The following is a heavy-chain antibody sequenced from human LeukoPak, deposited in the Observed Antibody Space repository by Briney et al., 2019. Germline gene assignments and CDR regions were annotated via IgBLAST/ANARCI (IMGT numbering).Heavy chain of an antibody. V-gene: IGHV4-39*01. J-gene: IGHJ4*02. D-gene: IGHD3-3*01. CDR3: ARQTGYDFWSGYFFWFDY. CDR1: GGSISSSSYY. CDR2: IYYSGST. Sequence: SETLSLTCTVSGGSISSSSYYWGWIRQPPGKGLEWIGSIYYSGSTYYNPSLKSRVTISVDTSKNQFSLKLSSVTAADTAVYYCARQTGYDFWSGYFFWFDYWGQGTLVTVSS.